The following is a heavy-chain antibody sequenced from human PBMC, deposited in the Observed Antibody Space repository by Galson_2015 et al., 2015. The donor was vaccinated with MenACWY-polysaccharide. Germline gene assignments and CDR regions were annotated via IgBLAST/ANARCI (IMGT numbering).Heavy chain of an antibody. CDR2: IKTDGSIT. V-gene: IGHV3-74*01. D-gene: IGHD6-13*01. Sequence: SLRLSCAASGFTFSNYWMHWVRHSPGKGLVWVARIKTDGSITSYADSVNGRFTISRDNAKNTLYLHMNSLTVEDTAVYYCTRDFGFGSFGDYWGQGTLVTVSS. CDR1: GFTFSNYW. CDR3: TRDFGFGSFGDY. J-gene: IGHJ4*02.